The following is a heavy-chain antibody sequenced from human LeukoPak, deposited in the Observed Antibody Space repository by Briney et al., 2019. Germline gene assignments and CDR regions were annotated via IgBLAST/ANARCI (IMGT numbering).Heavy chain of an antibody. D-gene: IGHD3-10*01. V-gene: IGHV3-9*01. J-gene: IGHJ6*02. CDR1: GFTFDDYA. Sequence: GGSLRLSCAASGFTFDDYAMHWVRQAPGKGLEWVSGISWNSGSIGYADSVKGRFTISRDNAKNSLYLQMNSLRAEDTALYYCATLPTHYYYYGMDVWGQGTTVTVSS. CDR3: ATLPTHYYYYGMDV. CDR2: ISWNSGSI.